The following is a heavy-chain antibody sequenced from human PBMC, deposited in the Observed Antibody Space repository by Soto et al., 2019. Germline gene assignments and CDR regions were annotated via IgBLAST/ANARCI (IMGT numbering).Heavy chain of an antibody. CDR3: ARSFSDSYYDLDF. Sequence: GGSLRLSCAASGFTFDDYAMHWVRQAPGKGLEWVSGISWNSASMDYADSVKDRFSISRDNAEDSLYLQMNILKIEDTAFYYCARSFSDSYYDLDFWGQGTLVTVS. D-gene: IGHD1-26*01. CDR2: ISWNSASM. CDR1: GFTFDDYA. V-gene: IGHV3-9*01. J-gene: IGHJ4*02.